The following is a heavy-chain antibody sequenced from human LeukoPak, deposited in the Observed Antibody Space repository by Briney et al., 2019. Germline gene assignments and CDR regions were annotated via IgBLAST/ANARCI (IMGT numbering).Heavy chain of an antibody. CDR1: GGSISSNSYY. CDR3: ARDLWFGSPADVDY. V-gene: IGHV4-39*02. J-gene: IGHJ4*02. CDR2: IYYSGST. D-gene: IGHD3-10*01. Sequence: SETLSLTCAVSGGSISSNSYYWGWIRQPPGKGLEWIGSIYYSGSTYYNPSLKSRVTISVDTSKNQFSLKLSSVTAADTAVYYCARDLWFGSPADVDYWGQGTLVTVSS.